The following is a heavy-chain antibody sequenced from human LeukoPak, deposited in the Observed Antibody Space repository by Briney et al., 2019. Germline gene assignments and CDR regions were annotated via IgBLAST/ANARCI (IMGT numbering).Heavy chain of an antibody. CDR1: GYRLRNHG. D-gene: IGHD4-11*01. CDR3: ARGSSPYNWYFDL. V-gene: IGHV1-18*01. CDR2: IGADSGDTHGDT. J-gene: IGHJ2*01. Sequence: ASVKVSCKASGYRLRNHGISWVRQAPGQGLEWMGWIGADSGDTHGDTPYAEKLQGRVTMTTDTSTDTAYMGLRSLTSDDTAVYYCARGSSPYNWYFDLWGRGTLVTVSS.